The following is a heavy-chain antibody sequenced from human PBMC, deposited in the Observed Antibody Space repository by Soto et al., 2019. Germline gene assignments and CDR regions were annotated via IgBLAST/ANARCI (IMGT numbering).Heavy chain of an antibody. Sequence: QVQLQESGPGLVKPSQTLSLTCTVSGGSIRSGGYYWSWIRQHPGKGLEWIGYIYYSGSTYYNPSLKSRVTISVDTSKNQFSLKLSSVTAADTAVYYCAREPNPGIAAAGHYYYYGMDVWGQGTTVTVSS. CDR1: GGSIRSGGYY. D-gene: IGHD6-13*01. J-gene: IGHJ6*02. CDR3: AREPNPGIAAAGHYYYYGMDV. CDR2: IYYSGST. V-gene: IGHV4-31*03.